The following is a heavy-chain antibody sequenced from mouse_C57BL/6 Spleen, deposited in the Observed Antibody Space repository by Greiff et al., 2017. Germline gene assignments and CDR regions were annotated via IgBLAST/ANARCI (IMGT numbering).Heavy chain of an antibody. D-gene: IGHD1-1*01. CDR1: GYSITSDY. J-gene: IGHJ1*03. CDR3: ARRAITTVWYFDV. V-gene: IGHV3-8*01. Sequence: EVKLLESGPGLAKPSQTLSLTCSVTGYSITSDYWNWIRKFPGNKLEYMGYISYSGSTYYNPSLKSRISITRDTSKNQYYLQLNSVTTEDTATYYCARRAITTVWYFDVWGTGTTVTVSS. CDR2: ISYSGST.